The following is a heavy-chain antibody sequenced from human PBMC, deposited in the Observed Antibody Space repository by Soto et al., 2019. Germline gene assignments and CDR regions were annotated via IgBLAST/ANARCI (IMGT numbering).Heavy chain of an antibody. J-gene: IGHJ4*02. CDR3: AKDRRPSPDITMVRGVIVDY. D-gene: IGHD3-10*01. V-gene: IGHV3-23*01. Sequence: GGSLRLSCAASGFTFSIYAMSWVRQAPGKGLEWVSAISGSGGSTYYADSVKGRFTISRDNSKNTLYLQMNSLRAEDTAVYYCAKDRRPSPDITMVRGVIVDYWGQGTLVTVSS. CDR1: GFTFSIYA. CDR2: ISGSGGST.